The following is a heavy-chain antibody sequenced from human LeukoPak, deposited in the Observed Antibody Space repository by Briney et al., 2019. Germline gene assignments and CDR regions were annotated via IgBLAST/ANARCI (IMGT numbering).Heavy chain of an antibody. Sequence: GGSLRLSCAASGFTFSNYAMSWVRQAPGKGLEWVSALNSDGSNTYYADSVRGRFTISRDNSKNTLYLQMNSLRAEDTAVYYCARDLLYRFQHWGQGTLVTVSS. V-gene: IGHV3-23*01. CDR2: LNSDGSNT. D-gene: IGHD2-2*02. CDR3: ARDLLYRFQH. CDR1: GFTFSNYA. J-gene: IGHJ1*01.